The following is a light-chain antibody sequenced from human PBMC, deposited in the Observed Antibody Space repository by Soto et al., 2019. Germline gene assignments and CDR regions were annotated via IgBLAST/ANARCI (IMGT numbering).Light chain of an antibody. J-gene: IGLJ1*01. Sequence: NFMLTQPHSVSESPGKTVTISCTRSGGSIASGYVQWYQQRPGSAPTTVIYEVNQRPSGVPDRFSGSIDRSSNSASLTISGLKTEDEADYYCQSYHSSTPYVFGTGTKLTVL. CDR1: GGSIASGY. CDR3: QSYHSSTPYV. CDR2: EVN. V-gene: IGLV6-57*03.